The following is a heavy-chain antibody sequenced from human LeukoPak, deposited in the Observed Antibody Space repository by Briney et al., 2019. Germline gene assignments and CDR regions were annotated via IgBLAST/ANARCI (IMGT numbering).Heavy chain of an antibody. Sequence: PSETLSLTCAVYGGSFSGYYWSWIRQPPGKGLEWIGEINHSGSTNYNPSLKSRVTISVDTSKNQFSLKLSSVTAADTAVYYCARRRYYYDSSGYYWHYYYYMDVWGKGTTVTISS. CDR1: GGSFSGYY. J-gene: IGHJ6*03. CDR2: INHSGST. D-gene: IGHD3-22*01. CDR3: ARRRYYYDSSGYYWHYYYYMDV. V-gene: IGHV4-34*01.